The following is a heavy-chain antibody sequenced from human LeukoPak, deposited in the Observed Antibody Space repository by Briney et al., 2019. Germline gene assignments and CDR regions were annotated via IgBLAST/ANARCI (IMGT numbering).Heavy chain of an antibody. CDR2: ISYDGNYK. CDR3: ARDYGDYVFDY. V-gene: IGHV3-30-3*01. Sequence: GGSLRLSCAASGFTFNSYAMHWVRQAPGKGLEWVAVISYDGNYKYYADSVKGRFTLSRDGSKTTLYLQMNSLRAEDTAVYYCARDYGDYVFDYWGQGTLVTVSS. CDR1: GFTFNSYA. D-gene: IGHD4-17*01. J-gene: IGHJ4*02.